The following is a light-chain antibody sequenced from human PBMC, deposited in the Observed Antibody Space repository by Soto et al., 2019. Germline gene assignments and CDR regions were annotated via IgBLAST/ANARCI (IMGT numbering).Light chain of an antibody. V-gene: IGLV2-14*03. CDR1: SSDVGGYNY. J-gene: IGLJ1*01. CDR2: DVT. Sequence: QSVLTQPASVSGSPGQSITISCTGTSSDVGGYNYVSWNQHHPGKAPKLIIYDVTNRPSGVSNPFSGSKSGNTASLTISWLQPEDEADYYCSSYTTSNTRQTVFGTGTKVTVL. CDR3: SSYTTSNTRQTV.